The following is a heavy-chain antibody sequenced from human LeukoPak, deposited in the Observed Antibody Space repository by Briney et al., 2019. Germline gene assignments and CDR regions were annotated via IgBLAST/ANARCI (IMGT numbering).Heavy chain of an antibody. CDR2: INPNSGGT. CDR3: ARAVRVYDYVWGSYRSRYFDY. J-gene: IGHJ4*02. V-gene: IGHV1-2*02. CDR1: GYTFTGYY. D-gene: IGHD3-16*02. Sequence: GASVKVSCKASGYTFTGYYMHWVRQAPGQGLEWMGWINPNSGGTNYAQKFQGRVTMTRDTSISTAYMELSRLRSDDTAVYYCARAVRVYDYVWGSYRSRYFDYWGQGTLVTVSS.